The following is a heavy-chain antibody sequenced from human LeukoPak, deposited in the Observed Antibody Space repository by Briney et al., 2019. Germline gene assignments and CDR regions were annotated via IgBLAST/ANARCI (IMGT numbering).Heavy chain of an antibody. CDR3: ARGGLRIAAAV. J-gene: IGHJ4*02. CDR2: ISSFGSTI. D-gene: IGHD6-13*01. Sequence: PGGSLRLSCAASGFTFSSYEMNWVRQAPGKGLEWVSYISSFGSTIYYADSVKGRFTISRDNAKHSLYLQMNSLRAEDTAVYYCARGGLRIAAAVWGQGTLVTVSS. V-gene: IGHV3-48*03. CDR1: GFTFSSYE.